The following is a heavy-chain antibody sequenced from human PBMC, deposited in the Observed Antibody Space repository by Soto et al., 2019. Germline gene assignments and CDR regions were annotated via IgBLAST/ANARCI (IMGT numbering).Heavy chain of an antibody. Sequence: HPGGSLRLSCAASGFTFSSYAMHWVRQAPGKGLEWVAVISYDGSNKYYADSVKGRFTISRDNSKNTLYLQMNSLRAEDTAVYYCARDSYWGQGTLVTVSS. CDR1: GFTFSSYA. J-gene: IGHJ4*01. V-gene: IGHV3-30-3*01. CDR3: ARDSY. CDR2: ISYDGSNK.